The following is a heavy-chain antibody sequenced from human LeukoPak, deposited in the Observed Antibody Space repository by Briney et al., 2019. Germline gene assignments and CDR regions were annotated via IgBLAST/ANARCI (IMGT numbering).Heavy chain of an antibody. CDR3: AKDLPSSDSWWGFFDY. Sequence: GRSLRLSCAASGFTFSSYGMHWVRQAPGKGLEWVAVISYDGSNKYYADSVKGRFTISRDNSKNTLYLQMNSLRAKDTAVYYCAKDLPSSDSWWGFFDYWGQGTLVTVSS. V-gene: IGHV3-30*18. J-gene: IGHJ4*02. CDR1: GFTFSSYG. D-gene: IGHD6-13*01. CDR2: ISYDGSNK.